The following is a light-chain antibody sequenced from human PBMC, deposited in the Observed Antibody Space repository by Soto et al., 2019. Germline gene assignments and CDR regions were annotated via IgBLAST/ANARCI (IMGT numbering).Light chain of an antibody. CDR1: QSVSTY. J-gene: IGKJ4*01. CDR2: GAS. V-gene: IGKV3-20*01. CDR3: QQYGRT. Sequence: EIVLTQSPGTLSLSPGDRATLSCRASQSVSTYLAWYQQQPGQAPRLLLYGASSRATGIPDRFSGSGSGTDFTLTISRLEPEDFAVYYCQQYGRTFGGGTKVDI.